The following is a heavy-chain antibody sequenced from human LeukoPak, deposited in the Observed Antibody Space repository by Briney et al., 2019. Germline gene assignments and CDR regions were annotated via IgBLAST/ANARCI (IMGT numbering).Heavy chain of an antibody. Sequence: ASVKVSCKASGYTFTGYYMHWVRQAPGQGLEWMGWISPNSGGTNYAQKFQGWVTMTRDTSISTAYMELSRLRSDDTAVYYCARDPRPSLSSSWYPTTDNWFDPWGQGTLVTVSS. J-gene: IGHJ5*02. V-gene: IGHV1-2*04. CDR2: ISPNSGGT. CDR3: ARDPRPSLSSSWYPTTDNWFDP. CDR1: GYTFTGYY. D-gene: IGHD6-13*01.